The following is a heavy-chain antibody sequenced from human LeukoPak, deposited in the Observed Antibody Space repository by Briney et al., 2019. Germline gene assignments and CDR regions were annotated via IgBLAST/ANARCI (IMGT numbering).Heavy chain of an antibody. CDR1: GGSIGSYY. V-gene: IGHV4-59*01. CDR2: IYYSGST. J-gene: IGHJ3*02. CDR3: ARDSPKDAFDI. Sequence: PSETQSLTCTVSGGSIGSYYWSWIRQPPGKGLEWIGYIYYSGSTNYNPSLRSRVTISVDTSKNQFSLRLSSVTAADTAVYYCARDSPKDAFDIWGQGTMVTVSS.